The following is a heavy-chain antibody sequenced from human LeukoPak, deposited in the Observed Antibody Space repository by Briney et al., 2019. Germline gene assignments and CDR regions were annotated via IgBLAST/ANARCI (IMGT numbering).Heavy chain of an antibody. V-gene: IGHV3-53*01. CDR3: ARDPMVRGVMRDY. CDR2: IYSGGST. CDR1: GFTVSSNY. Sequence: GGSLRLSCAASGFTVSSNYMSWVRQAPGKGLEWVSVIYSGGSTYYADSVKGRFTISRDNSKNTLYLQMNSLRAEDTAVYYCARDPMVRGVMRDYWGQGTLVTVSS. J-gene: IGHJ4*02. D-gene: IGHD3-10*01.